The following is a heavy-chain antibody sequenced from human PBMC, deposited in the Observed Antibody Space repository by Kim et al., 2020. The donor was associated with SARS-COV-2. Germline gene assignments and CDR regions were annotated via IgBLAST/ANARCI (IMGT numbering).Heavy chain of an antibody. CDR2: INHSGST. Sequence: SETLSLTCAVYGGSFSGYYWSWIRQPPGKGLEWIGEINHSGSTNYNPSLKSRVTISVDTSKNQFSLKLSSVTAADTAVYYCARGFSHSLSGSYYYYWGQG. V-gene: IGHV4-34*01. D-gene: IGHD3-10*01. CDR3: ARGFSHSLSGSYYYY. CDR1: GGSFSGYY. J-gene: IGHJ4*02.